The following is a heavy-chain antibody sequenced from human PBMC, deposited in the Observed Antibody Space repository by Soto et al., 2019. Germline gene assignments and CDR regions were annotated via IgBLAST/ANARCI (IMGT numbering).Heavy chain of an antibody. CDR2: MNPNSGNT. V-gene: IGHV1-8*01. CDR1: GYTFTSYD. Sequence: ASVKVSCKASGYTFTSYDINWVRQATGQGLEWMGWMNPNSGNTGYAQKFQGRVTMTRNTSISTAYMELSSLRSGDTAVYYCARGLSSSSWYRYSYFDYWGQGTLVTVSS. CDR3: ARGLSSSSWYRYSYFDY. J-gene: IGHJ4*02. D-gene: IGHD6-13*01.